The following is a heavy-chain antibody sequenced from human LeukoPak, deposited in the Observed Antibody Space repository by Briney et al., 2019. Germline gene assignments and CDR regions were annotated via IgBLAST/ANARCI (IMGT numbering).Heavy chain of an antibody. CDR1: GFAFSTYW. V-gene: IGHV3-7*01. CDR3: ARDIEWLQLEY. Sequence: GGSLRLSCAASGFAFSTYWMIWVRQAPGKGLEWVASIGKDGSEKSYVDSVKGRFTISRDNARNSLYLQMSSLRVEDTAVYYCARDIEWLQLEYWGQGTLVTVSS. J-gene: IGHJ4*02. D-gene: IGHD5-24*01. CDR2: IGKDGSEK.